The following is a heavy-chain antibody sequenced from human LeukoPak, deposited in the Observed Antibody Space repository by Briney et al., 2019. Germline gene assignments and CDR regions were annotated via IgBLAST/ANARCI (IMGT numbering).Heavy chain of an antibody. CDR1: GFAFSSHG. J-gene: IGHJ4*02. CDR3: APPVGAVAGTVDY. D-gene: IGHD6-19*01. Sequence: GGSLRLSCAASGFAFSSHGMHWVRQAPGKGLEWVALISYDGSDNYYADSVKGRFTVSRDNSKNTLYLQMNSLRAEDTAVYYCAPPVGAVAGTVDYWGQGTLVTVSS. CDR2: ISYDGSDN. V-gene: IGHV3-30*03.